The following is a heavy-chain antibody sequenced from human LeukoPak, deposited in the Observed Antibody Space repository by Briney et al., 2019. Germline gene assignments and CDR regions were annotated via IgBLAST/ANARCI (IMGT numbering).Heavy chain of an antibody. CDR1: GYTFTGYY. J-gene: IGHJ4*02. CDR2: INPNSGGT. D-gene: IGHD3-3*01. V-gene: IGHV1-2*02. Sequence: ASVKVSCKASGYTFTGYYMHWVRQAPGQGLAWMGWINPNSGGTNYAQKFQGRVTMTRDTYISTVYMELRRLRSGDTAVYYCAREMNGIYGVVNNFDYWGQGTLVTVSS. CDR3: AREMNGIYGVVNNFDY.